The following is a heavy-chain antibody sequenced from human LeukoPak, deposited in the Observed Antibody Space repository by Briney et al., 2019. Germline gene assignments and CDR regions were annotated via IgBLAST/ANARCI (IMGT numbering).Heavy chain of an antibody. CDR1: GYTFTGYY. D-gene: IGHD2-15*01. V-gene: IGHV1-2*02. Sequence: ASVKVSCKASGYTFTGYYMHWVRQAPGQGLEWMGWINPNSGGTNYAQKFQGRVTMTRDTSISTAYMELSRLRSDDTAVYYCARGDSIYCSGGSCYYFDYWGQGTLVTVSS. CDR3: ARGDSIYCSGGSCYYFDY. J-gene: IGHJ4*02. CDR2: INPNSGGT.